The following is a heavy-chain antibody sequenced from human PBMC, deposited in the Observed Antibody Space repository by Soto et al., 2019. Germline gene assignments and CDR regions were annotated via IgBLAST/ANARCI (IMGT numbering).Heavy chain of an antibody. CDR2: ISGSGDST. J-gene: IGHJ2*01. Sequence: EVQLLESGGGLIQPGGSLRLSCAASGITFTSYAMSWVRQAPGKGLEWVSGISGSGDSTNYADSVKGRFTISRDNSKNTLYLHMNSLRAEDTAVYYCAKEPRIVEVVSAWWYFDLWGRGTRVTVSS. CDR1: GITFTSYA. CDR3: AKEPRIVEVVSAWWYFDL. V-gene: IGHV3-23*01. D-gene: IGHD2-15*01.